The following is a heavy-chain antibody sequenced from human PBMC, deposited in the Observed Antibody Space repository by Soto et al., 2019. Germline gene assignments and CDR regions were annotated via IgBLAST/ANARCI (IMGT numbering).Heavy chain of an antibody. D-gene: IGHD2-21*02. CDR2: ISAYNGNT. CDR3: ARSAYCGGDCYPIDY. Sequence: QVQLVQSGAEVKKPGASVKVSCKASGYTFTSYGISWVRQAPGQGLEWMGWISAYNGNTNYAQKLQGRVTMTTDTSTSTAYMELRGLRSDDTAVYYCARSAYCGGDCYPIDYWGQGTLVTVSS. J-gene: IGHJ4*02. CDR1: GYTFTSYG. V-gene: IGHV1-18*01.